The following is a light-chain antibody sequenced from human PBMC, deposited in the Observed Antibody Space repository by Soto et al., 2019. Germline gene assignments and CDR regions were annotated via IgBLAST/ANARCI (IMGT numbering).Light chain of an antibody. Sequence: DIVLTQSPGTLSLSPGETATLSCRTSQSVSSNLAWYQQKPGQAPRLLIYGASNRATGIPDRFSGSGSGTDFTLTISRLEPEDFAVYYCQQYGSSGTFGQGTKVDIK. CDR1: QSVSSN. J-gene: IGKJ1*01. CDR3: QQYGSSGT. CDR2: GAS. V-gene: IGKV3-20*01.